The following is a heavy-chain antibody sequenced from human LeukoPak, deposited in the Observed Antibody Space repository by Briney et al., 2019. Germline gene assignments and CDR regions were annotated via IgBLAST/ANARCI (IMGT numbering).Heavy chain of an antibody. CDR1: GGTFTSYA. CDR2: IIPILGTA. Sequence: GASVKVSCKASGGTFTSYAISWVRQAPGQGLEWMGGIIPILGTANYAQKFQGRVTITADESTSTAYMELSSLRSEDTAVYYCARHRLWSWRASFDYWGQGTLVTVSS. CDR3: ARHRLWSWRASFDY. D-gene: IGHD3-3*01. J-gene: IGHJ4*02. V-gene: IGHV1-69*01.